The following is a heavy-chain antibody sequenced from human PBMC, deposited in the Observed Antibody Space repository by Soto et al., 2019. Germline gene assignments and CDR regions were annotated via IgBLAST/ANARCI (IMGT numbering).Heavy chain of an antibody. CDR2: IWYDGSNK. Sequence: QVQLVEFGGGVVQPGRSLRLSCAASGFTFSSYGMHWVRQAPGKGLEWVAVIWYDGSNKYYADSVKGRFTISRDNSKNTLYLQMNSLRAEDTAVYYCARDQAQYDFWSGYDYWGQGTLVTVSS. CDR3: ARDQAQYDFWSGYDY. CDR1: GFTFSSYG. D-gene: IGHD3-3*01. V-gene: IGHV3-33*01. J-gene: IGHJ4*02.